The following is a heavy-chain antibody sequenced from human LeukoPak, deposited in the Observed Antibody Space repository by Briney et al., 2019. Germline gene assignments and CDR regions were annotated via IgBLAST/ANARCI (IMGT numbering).Heavy chain of an antibody. Sequence: PGGSLRLSCAASGFTFSNYAMHWVRLAPGKGLEWVAVIWYEGSRKDYEDSVKGRFTISRDNSKNTLYLQMNSLRAEDTAVYYCAKPATVTSWWYFDLWGRGTLVTVSS. D-gene: IGHD4-11*01. CDR2: IWYEGSRK. V-gene: IGHV3-33*06. J-gene: IGHJ2*01. CDR1: GFTFSNYA. CDR3: AKPATVTSWWYFDL.